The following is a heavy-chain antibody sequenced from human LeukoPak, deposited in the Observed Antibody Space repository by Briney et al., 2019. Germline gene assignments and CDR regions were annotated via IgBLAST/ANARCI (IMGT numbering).Heavy chain of an antibody. D-gene: IGHD3-16*01. CDR2: ISSSSTYI. CDR1: GFTFRSYS. J-gene: IGHJ4*02. V-gene: IGHV3-21*01. Sequence: GGSLRLSCAASGFTFRSYSMNWVRQAPGKGREWVSTISSSSTYIYYADSVKGRFTISRDNAENSVYLQMASLRGDDTAVYYCARDLSLGAPGGFDYWGQGTLVTVSS. CDR3: ARDLSLGAPGGFDY.